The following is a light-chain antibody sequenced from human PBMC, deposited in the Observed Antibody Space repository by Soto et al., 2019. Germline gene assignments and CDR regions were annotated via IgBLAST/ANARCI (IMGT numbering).Light chain of an antibody. CDR3: QQYYSAPTWT. V-gene: IGKV4-1*01. J-gene: IGKJ1*01. CDR2: WAS. CDR1: QSVLYSSNNKNY. Sequence: THSPDSLAVPLYERDTITCTSSQSVLYSSNNKNYLAWYQQKPGPPPKLLIYWASTRESGVPDRFSGSGSGTDFTLTISGLQAEDVAVYSCQQYYSAPTWTFGQGTKVDIK.